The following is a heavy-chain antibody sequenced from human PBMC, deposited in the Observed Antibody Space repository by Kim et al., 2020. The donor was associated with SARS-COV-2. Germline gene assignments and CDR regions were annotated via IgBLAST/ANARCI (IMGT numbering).Heavy chain of an antibody. J-gene: IGHJ4*02. D-gene: IGHD3-3*01. CDR3: AIVASKLRFLNFEY. Sequence: EDAVKGRFPISRDNSKNTLYLHLNSLRDEDTAVYYCAIVASKLRFLNFEYWGQGTLVTVSP. V-gene: IGHV3-23*01.